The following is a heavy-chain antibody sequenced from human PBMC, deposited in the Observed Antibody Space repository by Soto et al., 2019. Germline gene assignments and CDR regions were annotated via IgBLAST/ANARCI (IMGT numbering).Heavy chain of an antibody. Sequence: GGSLRLSCAASGFTFRTYWMSWVRQAPGKGLEWVGNIKQDGSGENYVDSVKGRFTISRDNANHSLYLQMNSLRAEDTAVYYCARDRGPPRYLYYGMDVWGQGTTVTVSS. CDR2: IKQDGSGE. CDR1: GFTFRTYW. V-gene: IGHV3-7*01. J-gene: IGHJ6*02. D-gene: IGHD3-10*01. CDR3: ARDRGPPRYLYYGMDV.